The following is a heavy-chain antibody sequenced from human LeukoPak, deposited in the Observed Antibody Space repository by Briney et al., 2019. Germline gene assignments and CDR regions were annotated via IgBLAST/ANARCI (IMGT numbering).Heavy chain of an antibody. D-gene: IGHD6-13*01. CDR3: AKESGSRSYGAYFPH. J-gene: IGHJ1*01. CDR1: GFTFSSHG. Sequence: PVRSLRLSCAASGFTFSSHGMQRVREAPGKGLEWVAVISYDGSTKYYADSVKGRCTISRDNSKSTLYLQMNSLRAEDTAVYYCAKESGSRSYGAYFPHWGQGTLVTVSS. CDR2: ISYDGSTK. V-gene: IGHV3-30*18.